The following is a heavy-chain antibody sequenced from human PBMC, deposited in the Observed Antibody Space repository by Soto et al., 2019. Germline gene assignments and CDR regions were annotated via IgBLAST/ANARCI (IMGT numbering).Heavy chain of an antibody. D-gene: IGHD3-22*01. J-gene: IGHJ3*02. CDR1: GYSFDSFW. CDR2: IYPYDSDT. V-gene: IGHV5-51*01. Sequence: PGESLKISCKGSGYSFDSFWIGWVRQMPGKGLEWMGIIYPYDSDTRYSPSFQGQVTISADKSISTAYLQWSSLKASDTAMYYCARPANFYDSSGYYHDAFDIWGQGTMVTVSS. CDR3: ARPANFYDSSGYYHDAFDI.